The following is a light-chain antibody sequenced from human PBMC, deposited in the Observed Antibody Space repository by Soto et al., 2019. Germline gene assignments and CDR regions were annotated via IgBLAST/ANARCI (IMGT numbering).Light chain of an antibody. CDR1: QGISSA. V-gene: IGKV1-13*02. J-gene: IGKJ5*01. CDR2: DAS. Sequence: AIQLTQSPSSLSASVGDRVTITCRASQGISSALAWYQQKPGKAPKLLIYDASSLESGVPSRFSGSGSGTDFTLTISSLQPEDFATYYCQQFNSYQFTFGQGTRLEIK. CDR3: QQFNSYQFT.